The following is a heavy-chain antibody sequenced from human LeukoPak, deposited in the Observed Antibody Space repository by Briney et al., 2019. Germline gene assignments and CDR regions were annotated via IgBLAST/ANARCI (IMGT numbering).Heavy chain of an antibody. Sequence: GGTLRLSCAASEFTFSSYAMSWVRQAPGKGLEWVSFISSSSSYIYYADSVKGRFTISRDNAKNSLYLQMNSLRAEDTAVYYCARDLRSSGYYAFDYWGQGTLVTVSS. J-gene: IGHJ4*02. CDR3: ARDLRSSGYYAFDY. CDR1: EFTFSSYA. CDR2: ISSSSSYI. V-gene: IGHV3-21*01. D-gene: IGHD3-22*01.